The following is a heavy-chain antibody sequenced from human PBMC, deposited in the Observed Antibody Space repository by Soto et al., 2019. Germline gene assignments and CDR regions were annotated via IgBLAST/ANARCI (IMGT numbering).Heavy chain of an antibody. CDR2: IYYSGST. V-gene: IGHV4-61*01. J-gene: IGHJ6*02. Sequence: SETLSLTCTVSGGSVSSGSYYWSWIRQPPGKGLEWIGYIYYSGSTNYNPSLKSRVTISVDTSKNQFSLKLSSVTAADTAVYYCARVRWITMVRGVHYGMDVWGQGTTVTVSS. CDR3: ARVRWITMVRGVHYGMDV. D-gene: IGHD3-10*01. CDR1: GGSVSSGSYY.